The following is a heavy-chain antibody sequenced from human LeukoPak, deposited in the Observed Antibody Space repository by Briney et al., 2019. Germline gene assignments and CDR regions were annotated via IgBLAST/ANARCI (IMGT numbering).Heavy chain of an antibody. CDR3: AKGGQGGTENYFDY. V-gene: IGHV3-33*06. CDR2: IWYDGSNK. Sequence: PGRSLRLSCAASGFTFSSYGMHWVRQAPGKGLEWVAVIWYDGSNKYYADSVKGRFTISRDNSKNTLYLQMNSLRAEDTAVYYCAKGGQGGTENYFDYWGQGTLVTVSS. J-gene: IGHJ4*02. CDR1: GFTFSSYG. D-gene: IGHD3-16*01.